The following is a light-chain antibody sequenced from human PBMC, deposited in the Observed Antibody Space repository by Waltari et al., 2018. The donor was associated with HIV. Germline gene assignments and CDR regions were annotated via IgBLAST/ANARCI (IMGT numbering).Light chain of an antibody. Sequence: QSVLTPPPSVSAAPAQKVTTSCSGSSSHIGTNYVPWYQQLPGTAPKLLIYDNKKRPSGIPDRFSGSKSGTSATLGITGLQTGDEADYYCGTWDSSLSAVVFGGGTKLTVL. J-gene: IGLJ2*01. CDR2: DNK. V-gene: IGLV1-51*01. CDR3: GTWDSSLSAVV. CDR1: SSHIGTNY.